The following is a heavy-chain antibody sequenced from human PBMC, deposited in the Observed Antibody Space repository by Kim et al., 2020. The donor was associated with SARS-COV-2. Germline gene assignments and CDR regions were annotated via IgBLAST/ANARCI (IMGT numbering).Heavy chain of an antibody. CDR1: GYTLSELS. CDR2: LDLEDGEP. Sequence: ASVKVSCKVSGYTLSELSIHWVRQAPGKGLEWMGGLDLEDGEPIYAQNFQGRVTMTEDTSTDTAYMELSSLRSEDTAVYYCAKVISTWFPFDYWGQGTLVTVSS. CDR3: AKVISTWFPFDY. V-gene: IGHV1-24*01. J-gene: IGHJ4*02. D-gene: IGHD6-13*01.